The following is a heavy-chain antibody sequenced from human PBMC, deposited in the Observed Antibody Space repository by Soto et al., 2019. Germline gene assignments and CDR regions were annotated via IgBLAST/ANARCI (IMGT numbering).Heavy chain of an antibody. CDR2: IGTAGDT. J-gene: IGHJ6*02. CDR1: GFTFSSYD. D-gene: IGHD2-15*01. V-gene: IGHV3-13*01. Sequence: AGGSLRLSCAASGFTFSSYDMHWVRQATGKGLEWVSAIGTAGDTYYPGSVKGRFTISRENAKNSLYLQMNSLRAGDTAVYYCARRLRGYCSGGSCYGMGMDVWGQGTTVTVSS. CDR3: ARRLRGYCSGGSCYGMGMDV.